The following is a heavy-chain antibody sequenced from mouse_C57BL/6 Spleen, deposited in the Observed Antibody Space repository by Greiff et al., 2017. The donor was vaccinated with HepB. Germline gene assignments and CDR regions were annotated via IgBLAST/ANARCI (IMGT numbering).Heavy chain of an antibody. CDR3: ARGRYAKDY. V-gene: IGHV1-69*01. Sequence: VQLQQPGAELVMPGASVKLSCKASGYTFTSYWMHWVKQRPGQGLEWIGEIDPSDSYTNYNQKFKGKSTLTVDKSSSTAYIQLSSLTSEDSAVYDCARGRYAKDYWGQGTSVTVSS. CDR2: IDPSDSYT. J-gene: IGHJ4*01. CDR1: GYTFTSYW.